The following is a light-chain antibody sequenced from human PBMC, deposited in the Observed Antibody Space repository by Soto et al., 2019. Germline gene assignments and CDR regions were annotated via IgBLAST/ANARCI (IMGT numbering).Light chain of an antibody. CDR2: KAS. V-gene: IGKV1-5*03. CDR3: QQYNSYWT. Sequence: IHMTHAPSTLSASILYRVTITFRASQNIFSWLAWYQQKPGKAPNLLIYKASILQSGVPSRFSGSGSGTEFTLTISSLQPDDFATYYCQQYNSYWTFGQGTKV. J-gene: IGKJ1*01. CDR1: QNIFSW.